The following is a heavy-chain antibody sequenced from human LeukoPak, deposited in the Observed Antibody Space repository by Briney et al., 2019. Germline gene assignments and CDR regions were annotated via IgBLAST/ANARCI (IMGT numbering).Heavy chain of an antibody. CDR1: GFTLSSYG. V-gene: IGHV3-30*02. D-gene: IGHD5-18*01. J-gene: IGHJ5*02. CDR2: IRYDGSNK. Sequence: GGSLRLSCAASGFTLSSYGMHWVRQAPGKGLEWVAFIRYDGSNKYYADSVKGRFTISRDNSKNTLYLQMNSLRAEDTAVYYCAKDGNSYGLNWFDPWGQGTLVTVSS. CDR3: AKDGNSYGLNWFDP.